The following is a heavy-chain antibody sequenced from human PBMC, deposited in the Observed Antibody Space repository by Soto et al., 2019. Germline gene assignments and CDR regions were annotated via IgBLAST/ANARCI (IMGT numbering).Heavy chain of an antibody. J-gene: IGHJ4*02. D-gene: IGHD3-3*01. CDR3: ARAFDVGLRFLGDLDY. Sequence: GGSLRLSCAASGFTFSDYYMSWIRQAPGKGLEWVSYISSSSSYTNYADSVKGRFTISRDNAKNSLYLQMNSLRAEDTAVYYCARAFDVGLRFLGDLDYWGQGTLVTVSS. CDR1: GFTFSDYY. CDR2: ISSSSSYT. V-gene: IGHV3-11*06.